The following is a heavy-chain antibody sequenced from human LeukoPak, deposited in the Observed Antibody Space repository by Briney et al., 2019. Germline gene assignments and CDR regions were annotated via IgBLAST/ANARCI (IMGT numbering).Heavy chain of an antibody. CDR3: TKDRRGPAAGTWYFDS. CDR1: GCTFSSTT. CDR2: ITAIDGRT. Sequence: GGSLRLPCVASGCTFSSTTMGWVRQAPGRGLEWVSSITAIDGRTYYADSVRGRFTISRDNSKNTVYLQLNSLRAGDTAIYYCTKDRRGPAAGTWYFDSWGQGTLVTVSS. J-gene: IGHJ4*02. V-gene: IGHV3-23*01. D-gene: IGHD6-13*01.